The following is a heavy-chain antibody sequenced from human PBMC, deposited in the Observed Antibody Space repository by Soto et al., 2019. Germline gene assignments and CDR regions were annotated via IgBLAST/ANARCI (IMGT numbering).Heavy chain of an antibody. CDR3: SKMEGG. Sequence: EEQLVESGGGLVQPGGSLTLSCAASGFTFSDYYMEWVRQAPGKGLEWVARSRTKAKSYTTDYAASGKGRFTISRVLSKNSLYLQMNNLKTADTAVYYCSKMEGGWGQETLVTVSS. V-gene: IGHV3-72*01. CDR2: SRTKAKSYTT. CDR1: GFTFSDYY. D-gene: IGHD1-26*01. J-gene: IGHJ4*02.